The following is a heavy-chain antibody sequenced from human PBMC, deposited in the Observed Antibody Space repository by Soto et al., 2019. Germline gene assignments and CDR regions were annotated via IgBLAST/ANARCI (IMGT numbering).Heavy chain of an antibody. Sequence: QVQLLQSGAEVKKPGASVKVSCKTSGYTFTGYYIHWVRQAPGQGLEWMGWINPNSGGTNFAQKFQGRVTMTRDTSISTAYMELSRLRSDDTAVYYCARALQYYYYGMDVWGQGTTVTVSS. J-gene: IGHJ6*02. CDR1: GYTFTGYY. D-gene: IGHD4-4*01. V-gene: IGHV1-2*02. CDR3: ARALQYYYYGMDV. CDR2: INPNSGGT.